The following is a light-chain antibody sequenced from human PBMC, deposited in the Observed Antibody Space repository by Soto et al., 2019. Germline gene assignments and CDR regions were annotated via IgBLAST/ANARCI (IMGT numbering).Light chain of an antibody. CDR1: QSINTW. V-gene: IGKV1-5*01. CDR3: QQYDSYSRT. Sequence: DIQMTQSPSTLSGSVGDRVTITCRASQSINTWLAWYQQKPGKAPKLLIYDASSLQSGVPSRFTGRGSGTEFTLTISSLQPDDFATYYCQQYDSYSRTFGQGTKVDIK. J-gene: IGKJ1*01. CDR2: DAS.